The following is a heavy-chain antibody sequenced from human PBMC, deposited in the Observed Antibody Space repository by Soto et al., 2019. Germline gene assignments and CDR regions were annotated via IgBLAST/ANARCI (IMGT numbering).Heavy chain of an antibody. Sequence: SQTLSLTCVGSGDTVSSNSVAWNWVRQSPSRGLEWLGRTYYRSRWYSDYAVSVRSRIDINADTSKNQVSLQLNSVTPEDTAVYYCARSEEDSDYYYYRMDVWGPGTTVTVSS. CDR3: ARSEEDSDYYYYRMDV. D-gene: IGHD2-15*01. CDR2: TYYRSRWYS. J-gene: IGHJ6*02. CDR1: GDTVSSNSVA. V-gene: IGHV6-1*01.